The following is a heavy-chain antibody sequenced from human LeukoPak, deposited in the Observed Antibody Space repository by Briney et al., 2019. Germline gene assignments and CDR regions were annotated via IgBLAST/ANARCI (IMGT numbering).Heavy chain of an antibody. D-gene: IGHD5-12*01. CDR2: ISSSSSYT. J-gene: IGHJ4*02. CDR1: GFTFSDYY. V-gene: IGHV3-11*06. CDR3: ARALSGYDSDYYFDY. Sequence: GGSLRLSCAASGFTFSDYYMSWIRQAPGKGLEWVSYISSSSSYTNYADSVKGRFTISRDNAKNSLYLQMNSLRAKDTAVYYCARALSGYDSDYYFDYWGQGTLVTVSS.